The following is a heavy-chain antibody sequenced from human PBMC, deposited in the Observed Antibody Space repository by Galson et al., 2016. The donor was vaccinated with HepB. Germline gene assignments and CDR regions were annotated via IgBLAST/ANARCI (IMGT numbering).Heavy chain of an antibody. D-gene: IGHD4-17*01. CDR1: GFSLRTRGVG. V-gene: IGHV2-5*02. CDR3: AHGYGDYVGGNAFDI. CDR2: IYWDDDK. Sequence: PALVKPTQTLTLTCTFSGFSLRTRGVGVGWIRQPPGKALEWLAPIYWDDDKRYSPSLKSRLTITKDTSKNQVVLTMTNMDPVDTATYYCAHGYGDYVGGNAFDIWGQGTMVTVSS. J-gene: IGHJ3*02.